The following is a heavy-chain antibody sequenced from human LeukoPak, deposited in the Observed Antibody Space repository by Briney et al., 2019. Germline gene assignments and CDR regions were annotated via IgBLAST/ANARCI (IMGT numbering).Heavy chain of an antibody. V-gene: IGHV3-23*01. CDR2: IGSDNEP. CDR3: ARDLHYYEAMDV. J-gene: IGHJ6*02. Sequence: GGSLRLSCEASGFTFSAYAMTWVRQAPGKGLEWVSSIGSDNEPHYSESVKGRFAISRDNSKSMLFLQLNSLRAEDTALYYCARDLHYYEAMDVWGQGTTVTVAS. CDR1: GFTFSAYA.